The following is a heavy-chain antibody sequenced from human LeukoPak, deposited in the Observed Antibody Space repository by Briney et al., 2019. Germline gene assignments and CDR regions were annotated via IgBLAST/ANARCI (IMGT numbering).Heavy chain of an antibody. CDR2: IYSGGST. D-gene: IGHD2-2*01. CDR3: ARDQIVVVPAASPYYYGMDI. V-gene: IGHV3-53*01. Sequence: PGGSLRLSCAASGFTVSSNYMNWIRQAPGKGLEWVSVIYSGGSTYYADSVKGRFTISRDNSKNMLYLQMNSLRAEDTAVYYCARDQIVVVPAASPYYYGMDIWGRGTTVTVSS. J-gene: IGHJ6*02. CDR1: GFTVSSNY.